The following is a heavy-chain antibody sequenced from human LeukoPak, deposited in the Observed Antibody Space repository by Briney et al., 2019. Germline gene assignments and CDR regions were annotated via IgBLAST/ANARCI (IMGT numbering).Heavy chain of an antibody. CDR1: GFTVSSNY. CDR3: AKDPSPYSANWFDP. D-gene: IGHD3-16*01. Sequence: PGGSLRLSCAGSGFTVSSNYMSWVRQAPGKGLEWVSLISTSGRTHYADSVQGRSTISRDTSRNTLYLQMNSVSADDTAIYYCAKDPSPYSANWFDPWGQGTLVTVSS. J-gene: IGHJ5*02. CDR2: ISTSGRT. V-gene: IGHV3-53*01.